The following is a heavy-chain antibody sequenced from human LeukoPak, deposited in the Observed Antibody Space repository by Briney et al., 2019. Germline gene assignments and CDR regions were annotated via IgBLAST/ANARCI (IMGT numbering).Heavy chain of an antibody. CDR2: IKADGSEK. J-gene: IGHJ4*02. D-gene: IGHD4-17*01. Sequence: PGGSLRLSCVASGFSFSSYYMSWLRQAPGRGLEWVANIKADGSEKHYVDSVKGRLTISRDNAKNSVYLQMNSLRAEDTAIYYCATTASLSYWGQGTLVTVSS. V-gene: IGHV3-7*05. CDR3: ATTASLSY. CDR1: GFSFSSYY.